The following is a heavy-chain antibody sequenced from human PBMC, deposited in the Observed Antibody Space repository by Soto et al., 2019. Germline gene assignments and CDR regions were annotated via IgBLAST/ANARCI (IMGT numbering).Heavy chain of an antibody. Sequence: GGSLRLSCAASGFTFSSYAMSWVRQAPGKGLEWVSGISGSGGSTYYADSVKGRFTISRDNSKNTLYLQMNSLRAEDAAVYYCAKDLGHRSDSWGQGTLVTVSS. V-gene: IGHV3-23*01. CDR3: AKDLGHRSDS. J-gene: IGHJ5*01. CDR2: ISGSGGST. CDR1: GFTFSSYA.